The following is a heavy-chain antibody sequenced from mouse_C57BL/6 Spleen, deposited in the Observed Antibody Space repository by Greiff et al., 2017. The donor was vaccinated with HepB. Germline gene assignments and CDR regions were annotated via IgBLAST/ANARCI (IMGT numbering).Heavy chain of an antibody. CDR2: INPGSGGT. CDR3: ARCNDALYYFDY. D-gene: IGHD2-3*01. Sequence: QVQLQQSGAELVRPGPSVKVSCKASGYAFTNYLIEWVKQRPGQGLEWIGVINPGSGGTNYNEKFKGKATLTADKSSSTAYMQLSSLTSEDSAVYFCARCNDALYYFDYWGQGTTLTVSS. CDR1: GYAFTNYL. J-gene: IGHJ2*01. V-gene: IGHV1-54*01.